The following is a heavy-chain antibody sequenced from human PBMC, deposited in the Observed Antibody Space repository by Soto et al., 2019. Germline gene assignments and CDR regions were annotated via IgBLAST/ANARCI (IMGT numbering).Heavy chain of an antibody. V-gene: IGHV4-4*02. D-gene: IGHD6-19*01. CDR1: GDSVTSNVW. J-gene: IGHJ4*02. CDR2: AYHNGLT. CDR3: ARDAAVPGESDRFDY. Sequence: SETLSLTCAVSGDSVTSNVWWSWVRQPPGKGLEWIGEAYHNGLTDYNPSLKSRVTMSVDTSKNEFSLKLTSLTAADTAIYYCARDAAVPGESDRFDYWGQGTLVTVPQ.